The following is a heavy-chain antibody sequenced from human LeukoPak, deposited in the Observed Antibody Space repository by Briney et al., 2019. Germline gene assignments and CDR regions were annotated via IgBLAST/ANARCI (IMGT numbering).Heavy chain of an antibody. CDR2: MNPNSGNA. J-gene: IGHJ6*02. Sequence: ASVKVSCKASGYTFSNYDINWVRQATGQVLEWVGWMNPNSGNAGYAQKFQGRVTMTRDTSISTAYMDLSSLTSEDTAIYYCARRGEDFIAAARQYYSYYGMDVWGQGTTATVSS. CDR1: GYTFSNYD. CDR3: ARRGEDFIAAARQYYSYYGMDV. V-gene: IGHV1-8*01. D-gene: IGHD6-25*01.